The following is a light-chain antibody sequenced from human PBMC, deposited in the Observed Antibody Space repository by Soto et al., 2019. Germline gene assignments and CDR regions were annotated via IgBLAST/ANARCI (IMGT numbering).Light chain of an antibody. CDR2: DVS. CDR1: SSDVGGYNY. CDR3: SSYTSNSTLPYV. Sequence: QSVLTQPASVSGPPGQSITISCTGTSSDVGGYNYVSWYQQHPGKAPKLMIYDVSNRPSGVSNRFSGSKSGNTASLTISGLQAEDESDYYSSSYTSNSTLPYVFGTGTKVTVL. J-gene: IGLJ1*01. V-gene: IGLV2-14*01.